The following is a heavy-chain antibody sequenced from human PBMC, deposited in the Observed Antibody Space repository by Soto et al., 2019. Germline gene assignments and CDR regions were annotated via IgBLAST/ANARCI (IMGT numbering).Heavy chain of an antibody. CDR2: ISYDGSNK. CDR3: AKDSVGDYDSSGYYAPDY. V-gene: IGHV3-30*18. J-gene: IGHJ4*02. CDR1: GFTFSTYG. Sequence: PGGSLRLSCAASGFTFSTYGMHWVRQAPGKGLEWVAVISYDGSNKYYADSVKGRFTISRDNSKNTLYLQMNSLRAEDTAVYYCAKDSVGDYDSSGYYAPDYWGQGTLVTVSS. D-gene: IGHD3-22*01.